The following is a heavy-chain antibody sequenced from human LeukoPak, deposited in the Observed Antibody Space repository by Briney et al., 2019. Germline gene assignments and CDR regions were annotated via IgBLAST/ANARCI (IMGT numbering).Heavy chain of an antibody. CDR1: GFNFASNW. V-gene: IGHV3-74*01. Sequence: GGSLRLSCAASGFNFASNWMHWVRQTPGKGLMWVSRINSGGSGTNYADSVEGRFTISRDNAKNTLYLQMNSLRVEDTAVYYCAGSLEPLTEYWGQGTLVTVSS. J-gene: IGHJ4*02. CDR3: AGSLEPLTEY. D-gene: IGHD1-1*01. CDR2: INSGGSGT.